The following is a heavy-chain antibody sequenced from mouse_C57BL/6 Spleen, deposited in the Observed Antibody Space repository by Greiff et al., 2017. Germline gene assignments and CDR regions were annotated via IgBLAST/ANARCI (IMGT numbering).Heavy chain of an antibody. D-gene: IGHD2-4*01. CDR3: TSGIYYDYGGFAY. CDR1: GFNIKDDY. Sequence: EVQLQQSGAELVRPGASVKLSCTASGFNIKDDYMHWVKQRPEQGLEWIGWIDPENGDTEYASKFQGKATITADTSSNTAYLQLSSLTSEDPAVYYCTSGIYYDYGGFAYWGQGTLVTVSA. CDR2: IDPENGDT. J-gene: IGHJ3*01. V-gene: IGHV14-4*01.